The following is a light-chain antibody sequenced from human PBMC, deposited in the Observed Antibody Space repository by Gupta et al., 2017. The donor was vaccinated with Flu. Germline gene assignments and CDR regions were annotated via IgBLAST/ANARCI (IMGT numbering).Light chain of an antibody. CDR1: YNIAAGYD. CDR3: QSYDGSLRSVV. CDR2: ANI. J-gene: IGLJ2*01. Sequence: YNIAAGYDVHWYQQSPGTAPKLLIYANINRPSGVPDRFSGSKSGASASLAITGLQAEDEADYYCQSYDGSLRSVVSGGGTRLTVL. V-gene: IGLV1-40*03.